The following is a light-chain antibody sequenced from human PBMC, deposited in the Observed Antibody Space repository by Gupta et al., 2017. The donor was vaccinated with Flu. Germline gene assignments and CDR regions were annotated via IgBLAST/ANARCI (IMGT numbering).Light chain of an antibody. J-gene: IGLJ2*01. CDR3: QAGYSGNVV. CDR2: KDT. Sequence: PGKTASITCSGDRVGHKFGYWIQQNPGQSHLLVIYKDTKRTTGRPERFSGSNSGTTATLTICGTQAVGEDDYDCQAGYSGNVVFGGGTKLPVL. CDR1: RVGHKF. V-gene: IGLV3-1*01.